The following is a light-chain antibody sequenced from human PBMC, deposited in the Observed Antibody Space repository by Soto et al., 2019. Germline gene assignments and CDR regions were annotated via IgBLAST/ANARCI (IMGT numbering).Light chain of an antibody. V-gene: IGLV3-21*02. J-gene: IGLJ3*02. CDR2: DDS. CDR1: NIGRKS. Sequence: SYELTQPPSVSVAPGQTARITCGGNNIGRKSVHWYQQKPGRAPVLVVYDDSDRPSGIPERFSGSNSGNTATLTISRVEAGDEADYYCQVWDSSSDASVFGGGTKLT. CDR3: QVWDSSSDASV.